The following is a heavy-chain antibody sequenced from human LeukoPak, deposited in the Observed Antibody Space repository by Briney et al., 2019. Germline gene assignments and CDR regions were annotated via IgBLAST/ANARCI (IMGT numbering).Heavy chain of an antibody. V-gene: IGHV3-74*01. J-gene: IGHJ4*02. CDR1: GFTFSSYW. Sequence: AGGSLRLSCAASGFTFSSYWMHWVRQAPGKGLVWVSRINSDGSSTSHADSVKGRFTISRDNAKNTLYLQMNSLRAEDTAVYYCTILGRYCSGGSCHDYWGQGTLVTVSS. CDR2: INSDGSST. D-gene: IGHD2-15*01. CDR3: TILGRYCSGGSCHDY.